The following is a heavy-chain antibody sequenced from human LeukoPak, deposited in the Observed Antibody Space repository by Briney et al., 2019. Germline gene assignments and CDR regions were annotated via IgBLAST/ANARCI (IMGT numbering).Heavy chain of an antibody. V-gene: IGHV3-48*02. J-gene: IGHJ4*02. CDR3: ARRYCSGGNCYFAY. D-gene: IGHD2-15*01. Sequence: GGSLRLSCAASRFTFTTYSMNWVRQAPGKGLEWVSYISGSGGSIYYADSVKGRFTISRDNAKNSLYLQMNSLRDEDTAVYYCARRYCSGGNCYFAYWGQGTPVTVSS. CDR2: ISGSGGSI. CDR1: RFTFTTYS.